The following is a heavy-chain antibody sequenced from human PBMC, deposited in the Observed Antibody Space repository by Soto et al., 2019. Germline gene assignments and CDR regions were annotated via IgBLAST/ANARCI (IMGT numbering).Heavy chain of an antibody. Sequence: GASVKVSCKASGYTFTSYGINWVRQAPGQALEWMGWINAYNGDTHYTEKFQGRVTTTMDTSTSTAYVELRSLTSDDTAVYFCARHILSSPPFFFDYWGQGTLVTVSS. V-gene: IGHV1-18*01. D-gene: IGHD2-21*01. CDR3: ARHILSSPPFFFDY. CDR1: GYTFTSYG. J-gene: IGHJ4*02. CDR2: INAYNGDT.